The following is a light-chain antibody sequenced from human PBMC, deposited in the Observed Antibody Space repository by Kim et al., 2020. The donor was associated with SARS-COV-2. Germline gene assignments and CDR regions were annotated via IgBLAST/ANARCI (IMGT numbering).Light chain of an antibody. CDR2: AAS. V-gene: IGKV1-39*01. CDR1: QTIDNY. Sequence: IQMTQSPSSLSASVGDRVTITCRASQTIDNYLNWYQQKPGKAPKLLIYAASNLQSGVPSRFSGSGSGSDFTLTISSLQPEDFATYYCQQSYNTPPITFGQGTRLEIK. CDR3: QQSYNTPPIT. J-gene: IGKJ5*01.